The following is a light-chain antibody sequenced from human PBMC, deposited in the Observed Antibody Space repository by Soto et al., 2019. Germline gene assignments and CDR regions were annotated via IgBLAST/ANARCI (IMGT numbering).Light chain of an antibody. V-gene: IGLV2-14*03. CDR2: DVS. CDR3: SSYTSSRTVL. J-gene: IGLJ2*01. Sequence: QAVVTQPASVSGSPGQSITISCTGTSSDVGGYAHVSWYQQHPGKAPKLMIYDVSHRPSGVSNRFSGSKSGNTASLTISGLQAEDEADYFCSSYTSSRTVLFGGGTKLTVL. CDR1: SSDVGGYAH.